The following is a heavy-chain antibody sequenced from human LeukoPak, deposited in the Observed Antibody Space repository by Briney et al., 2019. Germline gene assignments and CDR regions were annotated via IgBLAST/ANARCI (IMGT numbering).Heavy chain of an antibody. Sequence: AGGSLRLSCAASGFTFSSYWMSWVRQAPGKGLEWVANIKQDGSEKYYVDSVKGRFTISRDNAKNSLYLQMNSLRAEDTAVYYCARDAHPADPKSNYYDSSGSLPDYWGQGTLVTVSS. D-gene: IGHD3-22*01. CDR1: GFTFSSYW. CDR2: IKQDGSEK. CDR3: ARDAHPADPKSNYYDSSGSLPDY. V-gene: IGHV3-7*01. J-gene: IGHJ4*02.